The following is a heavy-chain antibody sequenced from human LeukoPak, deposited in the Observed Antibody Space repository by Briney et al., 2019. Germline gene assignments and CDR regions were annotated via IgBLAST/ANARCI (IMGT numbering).Heavy chain of an antibody. Sequence: SVKVSFKASGGSFSRYAISWVRQAPGQGLEWMGGIIPIFGTANYAQKFQGRVTITADESTRTAYMELRTLRSEDTAIYYCARGSGETGGYYYVYWGRGTPVTVSS. V-gene: IGHV1-69*01. CDR3: ARGSGETGGYYYVY. CDR1: GGSFSRYA. CDR2: IIPIFGTA. D-gene: IGHD3-22*01. J-gene: IGHJ4*02.